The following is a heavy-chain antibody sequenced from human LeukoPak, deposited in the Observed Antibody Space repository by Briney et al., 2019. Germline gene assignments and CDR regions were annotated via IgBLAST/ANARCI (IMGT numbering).Heavy chain of an antibody. V-gene: IGHV3-21*01. CDR2: ISSSSSYI. CDR1: GFTFSSYS. D-gene: IGHD2-2*02. Sequence: PGGSLRLSCAASGFTFSSYSMNWVRQAPRKGLEWVSSISSSSSYIYYADSVKGRFTISRDNAKNSLYLQMNSLRAEDTAVYYCARECVVVPAAIYWFDPWGQGTMVTVSS. J-gene: IGHJ5*02. CDR3: ARECVVVPAAIYWFDP.